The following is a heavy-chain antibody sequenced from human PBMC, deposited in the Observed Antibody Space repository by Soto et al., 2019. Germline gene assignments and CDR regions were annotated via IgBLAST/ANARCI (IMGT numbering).Heavy chain of an antibody. V-gene: IGHV3-30*03. CDR2: ISYDGSNK. J-gene: IGHJ6*02. CDR3: AREEYSSSWYGVDYYGMDV. Sequence: GGSLRLSCEPSGLTFSSYGIHWVRQAPGKGLEWVTGISYDGSNKYYADSVKGRFTISRDNSKNTLYLQMNSLRAEDTAVYYCAREEYSSSWYGVDYYGMDVWGQGTTVTVSS. CDR1: GLTFSSYG. D-gene: IGHD6-13*01.